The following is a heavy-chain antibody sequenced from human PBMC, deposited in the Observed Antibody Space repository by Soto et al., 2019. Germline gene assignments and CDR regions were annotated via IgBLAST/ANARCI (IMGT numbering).Heavy chain of an antibody. CDR1: GFSLSTRGMH. V-gene: IGHV2-70*04. Sequence: SGPTLVNPTQTLTLTCNFSGFSLSTRGMHVSWIRQPPGKALEWLARIDWDADKFYSPSLKTRLTISKDTAKNQVVLTMTNMEPVDTATYYCAAKGYSSGWFLDYWGQGTLVTVS. D-gene: IGHD6-19*01. J-gene: IGHJ4*02. CDR3: AAKGYSSGWFLDY. CDR2: IDWDADK.